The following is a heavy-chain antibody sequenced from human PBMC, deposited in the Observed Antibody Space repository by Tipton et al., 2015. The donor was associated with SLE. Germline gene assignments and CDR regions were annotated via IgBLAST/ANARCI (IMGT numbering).Heavy chain of an antibody. CDR1: GGSISSSSYY. V-gene: IGHV4-39*07. CDR2: IYYSGST. Sequence: TLSLTCTVSGGSISSSSYYWGWIRQPPGKGLEWIGSIYYSGSTNYNPSLKSRVTISVDTSKNQFSLKLSSVTAADTAVYYCAREFQLGLGYYFDSWGQGTLVTVSS. CDR3: AREFQLGLGYYFDS. J-gene: IGHJ4*02. D-gene: IGHD1-1*01.